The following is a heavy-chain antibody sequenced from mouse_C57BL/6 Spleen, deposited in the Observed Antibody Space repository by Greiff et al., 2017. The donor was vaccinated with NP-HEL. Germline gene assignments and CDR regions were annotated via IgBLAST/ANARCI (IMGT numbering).Heavy chain of an antibody. J-gene: IGHJ3*01. CDR3: ARKHYYGSEGFAY. D-gene: IGHD1-1*01. CDR2: IDPNSGGT. V-gene: IGHV1-72*01. CDR1: GYTFTSYW. Sequence: QVQLKQPGAELVKPGASVKLSCKASGYTFTSYWMHWVKQRPGRGLEWIGRIDPNSGGTKYNEKFKSKATLTVDKPSSTAYMQLSSLTSEDSAVYYCARKHYYGSEGFAYWGQGTLVTVSA.